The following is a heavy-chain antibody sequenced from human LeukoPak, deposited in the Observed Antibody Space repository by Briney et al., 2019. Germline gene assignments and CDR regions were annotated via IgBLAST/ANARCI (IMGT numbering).Heavy chain of an antibody. CDR3: ARDSNVATYDY. J-gene: IGHJ4*02. CDR1: GFTFSDFW. V-gene: IGHV3-9*01. D-gene: IGHD5-12*01. CDR2: ISWNSGSI. Sequence: GGSLRLSCAASGFTFSDFWMHWVRQAPGKGLEWVSGISWNSGSIGYADSVKGRFTISRDNAKNSLYLQMNSLRAEDTAVYYCARDSNVATYDYWGQGTLVTVSS.